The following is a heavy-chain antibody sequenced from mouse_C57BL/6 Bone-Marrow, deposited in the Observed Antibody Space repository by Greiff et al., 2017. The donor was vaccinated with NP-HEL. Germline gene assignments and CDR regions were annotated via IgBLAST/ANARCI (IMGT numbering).Heavy chain of an antibody. Sequence: EVQGVESGEGLVKPGASLKLSCAASGFTFSSYAMSWVRQTPEKRLEWVAYISSGGDYIYYADTVKGRFTISRDNAWNTLYLQLSSLKSEDTAIYYCTRGDYDGSYSFDYWGQGTTLTVAS. D-gene: IGHD1-1*01. CDR1: GFTFSSYA. J-gene: IGHJ2*01. CDR3: TRGDYDGSYSFDY. CDR2: ISSGGDYI. V-gene: IGHV5-9-1*02.